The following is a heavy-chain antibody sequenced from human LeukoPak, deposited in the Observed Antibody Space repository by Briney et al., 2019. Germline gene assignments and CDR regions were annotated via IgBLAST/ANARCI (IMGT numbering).Heavy chain of an antibody. CDR2: VYNTESA. Sequence: SETLSLTCTVSGVSITNYYWSWIRQPPGKGLEWIGYVYNTESANYNPSLKRRVTISVDTSKNQFSLKLSSVTAADTAVYYCARAVDGDGYPNWFDPWGQGTLVTVSS. CDR3: ARAVDGDGYPNWFDP. V-gene: IGHV4-59*01. J-gene: IGHJ5*02. CDR1: GVSITNYY. D-gene: IGHD5-24*01.